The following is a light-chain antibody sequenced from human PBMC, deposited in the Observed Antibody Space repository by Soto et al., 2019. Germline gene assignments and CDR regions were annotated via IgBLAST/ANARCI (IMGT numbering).Light chain of an antibody. Sequence: EFVLTQSPGKLSLSPGERATLSCRASQSISSSFSAWYQQKPGQAPRLLIYGASSRGTGIPDRFSGSGSGTDFTLTISRREPEDFAVYYCQQYGSSPPLTFGEGTKVEIK. CDR3: QQYGSSPPLT. CDR2: GAS. V-gene: IGKV3-20*01. CDR1: QSISSSF. J-gene: IGKJ4*01.